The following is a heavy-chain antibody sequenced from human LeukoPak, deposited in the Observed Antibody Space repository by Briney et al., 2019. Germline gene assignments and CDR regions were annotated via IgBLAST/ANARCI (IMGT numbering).Heavy chain of an antibody. V-gene: IGHV4-59*01. CDR2: IYYSGST. CDR3: ARVSFPAYMTTVTTRPFPFAP. D-gene: IGHD4-17*01. CDR1: GGSISSYY. Sequence: SETLSLTCTVSGGSISSYYWSWIRQPPGKGLEWIGYIYYSGSTNYNPSLKSRVTISVDTSKNQFSLKLSSVTAADTAVYYCARVSFPAYMTTVTTRPFPFAPWGQGTRVTV. J-gene: IGHJ5*02.